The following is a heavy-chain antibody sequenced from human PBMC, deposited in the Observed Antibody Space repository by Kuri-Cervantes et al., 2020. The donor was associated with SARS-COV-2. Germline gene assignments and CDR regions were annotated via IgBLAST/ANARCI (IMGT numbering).Heavy chain of an antibody. Sequence: ASVKVSCKASGYTFTSYYMHWVRQAPGQGLEWMGIINPSGGSTSYAQKFQGRVTMTRDTSTSTVYMELSSLRSEDTAVYYCARQSWATITTKEWFDPWGQGTLVTVSS. CDR1: GYTFTSYY. V-gene: IGHV1-46*01. J-gene: IGHJ5*02. CDR3: ARQSWATITTKEWFDP. D-gene: IGHD4-11*01. CDR2: INPSGGST.